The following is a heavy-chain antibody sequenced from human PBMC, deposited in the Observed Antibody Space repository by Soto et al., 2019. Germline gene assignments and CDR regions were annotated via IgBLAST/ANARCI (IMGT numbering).Heavy chain of an antibody. CDR1: GFTFSSYA. CDR3: AKFPGYPDHYDFWSGYWVPKDRYYMDV. J-gene: IGHJ6*03. CDR2: ISGSGGST. V-gene: IGHV3-23*01. D-gene: IGHD3-3*01. Sequence: GGSLRLSCAASGFTFSSYAMSWVRQAPGKGLEWVSAISGSGGSTYYADSVKGRFTISRDNSKNTLYLQMNSLRAEDTAVYYCAKFPGYPDHYDFWSGYWVPKDRYYMDVWGKGTTVTVSS.